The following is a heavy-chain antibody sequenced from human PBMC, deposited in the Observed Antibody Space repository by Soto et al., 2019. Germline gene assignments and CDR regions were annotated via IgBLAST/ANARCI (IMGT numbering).Heavy chain of an antibody. Sequence: PWETLSLTCTVSGGSISSTISYWGWIRQPPGEGLEWIVSIHYSGNTYYNSSLKRRLTISVDTSKNHFSLNLSSVTAADTAVYYCASFRRRSDNGNWFNSSGPWGQGSLVTVSS. CDR2: IHYSGNT. D-gene: IGHD1-20*01. CDR1: GGSISSTISY. CDR3: ASFRRRSDNGNWFNSSGP. V-gene: IGHV4-39*01. J-gene: IGHJ5*02.